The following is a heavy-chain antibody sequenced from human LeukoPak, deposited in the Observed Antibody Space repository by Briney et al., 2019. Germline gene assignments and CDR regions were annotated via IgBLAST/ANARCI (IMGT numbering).Heavy chain of an antibody. CDR3: VKGSLYSSGCYDY. Sequence: GGSLRLSCAASGLTFRSYAMNWVRQVPGKGLEWVSGISGSGVGTYYADSVKGRFTISRDNSNNTLFLQMNSLRAEDTAVYYCVKGSLYSSGCYDYWGQGTLVSVSA. CDR2: ISGSGVGT. CDR1: GLTFRSYA. J-gene: IGHJ4*02. D-gene: IGHD6-19*01. V-gene: IGHV3-23*01.